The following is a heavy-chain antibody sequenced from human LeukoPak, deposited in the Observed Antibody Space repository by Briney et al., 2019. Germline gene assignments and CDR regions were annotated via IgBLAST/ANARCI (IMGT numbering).Heavy chain of an antibody. J-gene: IGHJ6*02. V-gene: IGHV3-7*01. CDR2: IKQDGSEK. CDR1: GITFSSYW. CDR3: ARVRSSSGSWRNYYFGTDV. D-gene: IGHD6-19*01. Sequence: PGGSLRLSCAASGITFSSYWMSWVRQAPGKGLEWVANIKQDGSEKYYVDSVKGRFTISRDNAKNSLYLQMNSLRAEDTAVYYCARVRSSSGSWRNYYFGTDVWGQGTTVTVSS.